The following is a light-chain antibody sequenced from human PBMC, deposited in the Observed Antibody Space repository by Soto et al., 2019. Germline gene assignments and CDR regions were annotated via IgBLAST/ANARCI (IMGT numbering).Light chain of an antibody. CDR3: QQYNKWLST. CDR1: QSVSSN. J-gene: IGKJ1*01. V-gene: IGKV3-15*01. CDR2: GAS. Sequence: EIVMTQSPATLSVSPGERATLSCRASQSVSSNLAWYQQKPGQAPRLLIYGASTRATGIPARFSGSGSGTEFTLTISSLQSEDFAVYYPQQYNKWLSTFVQEPKVDIX.